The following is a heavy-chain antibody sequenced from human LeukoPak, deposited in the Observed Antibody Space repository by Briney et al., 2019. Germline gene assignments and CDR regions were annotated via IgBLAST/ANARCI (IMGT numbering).Heavy chain of an antibody. V-gene: IGHV3-30*04. CDR3: ARLIYGSGSYYPAYYYYYMDV. CDR2: ISYDGGNK. D-gene: IGHD3-10*01. J-gene: IGHJ6*03. Sequence: GGSLRLSCAASGFTFSSYAMHWVRQAPGKGLEWVAVISYDGGNKYYADSVKGRFTISRDNSKNTLYLQMNSLRAEDTAVYYCARLIYGSGSYYPAYYYYYMDVWGKGTTVTVSS. CDR1: GFTFSSYA.